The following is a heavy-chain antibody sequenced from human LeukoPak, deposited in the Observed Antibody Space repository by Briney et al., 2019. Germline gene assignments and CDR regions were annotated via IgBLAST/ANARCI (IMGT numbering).Heavy chain of an antibody. CDR2: IIPIFGTA. CDR1: GGTFSSYA. D-gene: IGHD5-24*01. J-gene: IGHJ4*02. V-gene: IGHV1-69*05. CDR3: ARGRWLQHGYFDY. Sequence: ASVKVSCKASGGTFSSYAISWVRQAPGQGLEWMGRIIPIFGTANYAQKFQGRVTITTDESTSTAYMELSSLRSEDTAVYYCARGRWLQHGYFDYWGEGTLVTLSS.